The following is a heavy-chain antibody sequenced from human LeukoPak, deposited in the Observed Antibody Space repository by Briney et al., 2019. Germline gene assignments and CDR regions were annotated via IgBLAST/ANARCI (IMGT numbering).Heavy chain of an antibody. Sequence: PGGSLRLSCAASGFTFSSYAMHWVRQAPGKGLEWVAVISYDGSNKYYADSVKGRFTISRDNSKNTLYLQMNSLRAEDTAVYYCAKDLYGDYPFDYWGQGTLVTVSS. D-gene: IGHD4-17*01. CDR3: AKDLYGDYPFDY. V-gene: IGHV3-30-3*01. CDR1: GFTFSSYA. CDR2: ISYDGSNK. J-gene: IGHJ4*02.